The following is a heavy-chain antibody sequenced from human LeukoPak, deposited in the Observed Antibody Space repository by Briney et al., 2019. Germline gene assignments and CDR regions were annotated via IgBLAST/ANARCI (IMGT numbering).Heavy chain of an antibody. CDR1: GFTLSSYE. J-gene: IGHJ4*02. CDR3: ARELPREVTLDY. V-gene: IGHV3-74*01. Sequence: GGPLRLSCAASGFTLSSYEMHWVRQAPGKGLVWVSRINSDGSRTGYADSVKGRFTISRDNAKNALYLQMNSLRAEDTAIYSCARELPREVTLDYWGQGTLVTVSS. D-gene: IGHD2-21*02. CDR2: INSDGSRT.